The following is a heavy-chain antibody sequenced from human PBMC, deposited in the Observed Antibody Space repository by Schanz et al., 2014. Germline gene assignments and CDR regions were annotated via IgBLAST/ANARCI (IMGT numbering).Heavy chain of an antibody. D-gene: IGHD3-10*01. J-gene: IGHJ4*02. CDR3: ARRGIRGVFSSFDY. CDR1: GYTFTNYA. V-gene: IGHV7-4-1*02. Sequence: QVQLVQSGSELKKPGASVKVSCKASGYTFTNYAINWVRQAPGQGLEWMGCINTNTGNPTYAQALTGRILFSLDTSVNTAYLQISSLEADDTAVYYCARRGIRGVFSSFDYWGLGTLVTVSS. CDR2: INTNTGNP.